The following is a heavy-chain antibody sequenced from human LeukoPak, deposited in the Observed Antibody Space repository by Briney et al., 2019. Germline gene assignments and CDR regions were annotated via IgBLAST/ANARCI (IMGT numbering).Heavy chain of an antibody. V-gene: IGHV3-23*01. CDR3: AKGRPYSYDILTGIFDY. Sequence: GGSLRLSCAASGFTFSSYAMSWVRQAPGKGLEWVSAISGSGGSTYYADSVKGRFTISRDNSKNTLYLQMNSLRAEDTAVYYCAKGRPYSYDILTGIFDYWGQGTLVTVSS. D-gene: IGHD3-9*01. J-gene: IGHJ4*02. CDR1: GFTFSSYA. CDR2: ISGSGGST.